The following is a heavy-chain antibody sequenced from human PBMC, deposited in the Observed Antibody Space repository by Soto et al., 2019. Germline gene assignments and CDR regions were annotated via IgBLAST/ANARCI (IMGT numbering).Heavy chain of an antibody. CDR2: ITFRGVT. J-gene: IGHJ5*02. CDR3: ARKLEASIRHGEWFSYKWFDP. CDR1: GDSLSGYA. D-gene: IGHD3-9*01. V-gene: IGHV4-34*01. Sequence: PSETLSLTCDVHGDSLSGYAWSWIRQPPGKGLEWIGEITFRGVTNYHPSPKSRLSMSVDTSKNRISLNVSSVTAADTALYFCARKLEASIRHGEWFSYKWFDPWGPGTLVTVSS.